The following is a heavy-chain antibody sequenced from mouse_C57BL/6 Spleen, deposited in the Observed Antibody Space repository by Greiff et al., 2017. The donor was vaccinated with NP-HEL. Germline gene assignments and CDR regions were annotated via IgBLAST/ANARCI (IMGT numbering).Heavy chain of an antibody. CDR1: GFNIKDDY. CDR3: TTAVEETTY. Sequence: EVQLQQSGAELVRPGASVKLSCTASGFNIKDDYMHWVKQRPEQGLEWIGWIDPENGDTEYASKFQGKATITADTSSNTAYLQLSSLTSEDTAVYYCTTAVEETTYWGQGTLVTVSA. V-gene: IGHV14-4*01. D-gene: IGHD1-1*01. CDR2: IDPENGDT. J-gene: IGHJ3*01.